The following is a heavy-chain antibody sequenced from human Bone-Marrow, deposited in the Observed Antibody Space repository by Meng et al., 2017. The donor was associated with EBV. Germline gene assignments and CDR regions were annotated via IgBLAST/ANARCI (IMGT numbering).Heavy chain of an antibody. V-gene: IGHV3-15*01. Sequence: EVQLVESGGVLVKLGESIRLSWAASGFTFSNAWMSWVRQAPGKGLEWVGRIKSKTDGGATDYAATVKGRFTISRDDSINTLYLQMSRLKTEDTAVYYCTTDRVPADLPGNRGQGTLGTVS. CDR2: IKSKTDGGAT. J-gene: IGHJ4*02. CDR1: GFTFSNAW. D-gene: IGHD2-2*01. CDR3: TTDRVPADLPGN.